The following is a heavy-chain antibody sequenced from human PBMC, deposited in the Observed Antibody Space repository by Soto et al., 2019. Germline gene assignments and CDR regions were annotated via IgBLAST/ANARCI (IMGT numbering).Heavy chain of an antibody. CDR1: GYTFTSYA. CDR3: ASTQGCEGIPSTSCFLEGYGSENFDY. Sequence: GASVKVSCKASGYTFTSYAMHWVRQAPGQRLEWMGWINAGNGNTKYSQKFQGRVTITRDTSASTAYMELSSLRSEDTAVYYCASTQGCEGIPSTSCFLEGYGSENFDYWGQGTLVTVSS. V-gene: IGHV1-3*01. CDR2: INAGNGNT. D-gene: IGHD2-2*01. J-gene: IGHJ4*02.